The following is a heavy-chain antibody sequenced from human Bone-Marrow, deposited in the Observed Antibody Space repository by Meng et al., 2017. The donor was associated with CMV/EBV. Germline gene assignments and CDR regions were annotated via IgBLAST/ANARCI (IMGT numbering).Heavy chain of an antibody. CDR1: GYTFTGYY. D-gene: IGHD2-2*01. Sequence: ASVKVSCKASGYTFTGYYMHWVRQAPGQGLEWMGCINPNSGGTNYAQKFQGRVTMTRDTSISTAYMELSRLRSDDTAVYYCARDTVHHIVVVPAATGVDYYYYGMDVWGQGTTVTVSS. V-gene: IGHV1-2*02. CDR2: INPNSGGT. CDR3: ARDTVHHIVVVPAATGVDYYYYGMDV. J-gene: IGHJ6*02.